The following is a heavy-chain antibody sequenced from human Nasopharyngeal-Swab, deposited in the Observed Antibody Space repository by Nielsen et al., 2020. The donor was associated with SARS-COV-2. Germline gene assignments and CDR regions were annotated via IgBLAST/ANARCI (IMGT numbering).Heavy chain of an antibody. J-gene: IGHJ4*02. D-gene: IGHD3-22*01. CDR3: ARNDSSGYGY. Sequence: WVRQAPGQGLEWMGRINPNSGGTNYAQKFQGRVTMTRDTSISTAYMELSRLRSDDTAVYYCARNDSSGYGYWGQGTLVTVLL. V-gene: IGHV1-2*06. CDR2: INPNSGGT.